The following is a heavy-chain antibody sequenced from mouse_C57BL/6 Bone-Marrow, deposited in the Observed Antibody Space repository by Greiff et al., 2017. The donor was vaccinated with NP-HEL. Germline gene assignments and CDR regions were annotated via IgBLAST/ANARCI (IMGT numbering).Heavy chain of an antibody. CDR2: IYPGDGDT. J-gene: IGHJ2*01. V-gene: IGHV1-82*01. D-gene: IGHD2-5*01. CDR1: GYAFSSSW. Sequence: VQLQESGPELVKPGASVKISCKASGYAFSSSWMNWVKQRPGKGLEWIGRIYPGDGDTNYNGKFKGKATLTADKSSSTAYMQLSSLTSEDSAVYFCARRAYYSNYVFDYWGQGTTLTVSS. CDR3: ARRAYYSNYVFDY.